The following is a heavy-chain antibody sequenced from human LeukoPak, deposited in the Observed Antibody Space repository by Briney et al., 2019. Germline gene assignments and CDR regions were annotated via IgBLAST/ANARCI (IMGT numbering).Heavy chain of an antibody. D-gene: IGHD6-13*01. CDR2: ISYDGSNK. V-gene: IGHV3-30*18. CDR3: AKDLHKPYSSPPSPAY. Sequence: GRSLRLSRAASGFTFSSYGMHWVRQAPGKGLEWVAVISYDGSNKYYADSVKGRFTISRDNSKNTLYLQMNSLRAEDTAVYYCAKDLHKPYSSPPSPAYWGQGTLVTVSP. CDR1: GFTFSSYG. J-gene: IGHJ4*02.